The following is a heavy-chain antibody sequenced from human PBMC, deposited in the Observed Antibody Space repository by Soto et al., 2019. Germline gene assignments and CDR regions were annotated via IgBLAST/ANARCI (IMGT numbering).Heavy chain of an antibody. CDR3: TPAVRY. V-gene: IGHV3-15*07. CDR1: GFTFSNAW. CDR2: IKSKTDGGTT. J-gene: IGHJ4*02. Sequence: EVQLVESGGGLVKPGGSLRLSCAASGFTFSNAWMNWVRQAPGKGLEWVGRIKSKTDGGTTDYAAPVKGRFTISRDDSNYTLKLQMISLKTVDTAVYYCTPAVRYWGQGTLVAVSS.